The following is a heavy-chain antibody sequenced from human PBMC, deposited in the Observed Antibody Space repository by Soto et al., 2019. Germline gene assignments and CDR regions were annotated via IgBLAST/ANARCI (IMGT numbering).Heavy chain of an antibody. J-gene: IGHJ5*02. CDR1: GGSISSGAYY. CDR2: IYYSGST. CDR3: ARERPDGSRLDP. D-gene: IGHD6-13*01. V-gene: IGHV4-30-4*01. Sequence: QVQLQESGPGLVKPSQTLSLTCTVSGGSISSGAYYWSWIRQPPGKGLEWIGYIYYSGSTYYNPSLKSRVTLSVDTSKNQFPLKLSSVTAADTAVYYCARERPDGSRLDPWGQGTLVTGSS.